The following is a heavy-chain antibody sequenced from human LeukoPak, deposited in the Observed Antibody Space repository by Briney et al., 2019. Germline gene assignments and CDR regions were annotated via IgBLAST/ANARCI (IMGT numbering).Heavy chain of an antibody. CDR3: ARLGPLDSSGYPHDAFDI. J-gene: IGHJ3*02. CDR2: IYYSGST. D-gene: IGHD3-22*01. Sequence: PSETLSLTCTVSGGSISSYYWSWIRQPPGKGLEWIGYIYYSGSTNYNPSLKSRVTISVDTSKNRFSLKLSSVTAADTAVYYCARLGPLDSSGYPHDAFDIWGQGKMVTVSS. V-gene: IGHV4-59*08. CDR1: GGSISSYY.